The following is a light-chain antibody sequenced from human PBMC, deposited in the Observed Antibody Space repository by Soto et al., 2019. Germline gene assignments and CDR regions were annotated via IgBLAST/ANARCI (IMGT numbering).Light chain of an antibody. J-gene: IGLJ1*01. CDR2: GNN. CDR1: SSNFGAGYD. V-gene: IGLV1-40*01. CDR3: QSYDSSLIGYV. Sequence: QSALTQPPSVSGAPGQTVTISCTGSSSNFGAGYDVHWYQQLPGTAPKLLIYGNNNRPSGVPDRFSGSKSGTSASLAITGLRAEDEGDYYCQSYDSSLIGYVFGTGTKVTVL.